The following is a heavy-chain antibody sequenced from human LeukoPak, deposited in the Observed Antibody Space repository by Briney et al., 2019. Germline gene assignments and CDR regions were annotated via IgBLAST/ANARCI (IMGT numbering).Heavy chain of an antibody. CDR1: GFTFTSSA. Sequence: SVKVSCKASGFTFTSSAMQWVRQARGQRLEWIGWIVVGSGNTNYAQKYQERVSITRDMSTSTAYMELSSLRSEDTAVYYCAAVKTRGGYHIDYWGQGTLVTVSS. CDR3: AAVKTRGGYHIDY. V-gene: IGHV1-58*02. CDR2: IVVGSGNT. D-gene: IGHD3-22*01. J-gene: IGHJ4*02.